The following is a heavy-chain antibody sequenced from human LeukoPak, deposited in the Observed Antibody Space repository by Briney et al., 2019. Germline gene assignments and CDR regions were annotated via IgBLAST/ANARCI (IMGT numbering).Heavy chain of an antibody. CDR1: VGAISSYF. D-gene: IGHD3-16*01. CDR2: IYGGGSTTYNPSP. J-gene: IGHJ4*02. V-gene: IGHV4-4*07. Sequence: SETLSLTCTVSVGAISSYFWNWIRQPAGKGLECSVRIYGGGSTTYNPSPNYNPSLKSRVTMSVDTSNNEFSLSLTSVTAAETAVYYCARDLGWGSPVAYWGQGILVTVSS. CDR3: ARDLGWGSPVAY.